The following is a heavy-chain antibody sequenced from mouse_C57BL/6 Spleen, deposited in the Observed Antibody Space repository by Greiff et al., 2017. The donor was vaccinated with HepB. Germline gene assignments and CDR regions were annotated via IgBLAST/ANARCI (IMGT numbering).Heavy chain of an antibody. CDR1: GYTFTSYW. D-gene: IGHD1-2*01. Sequence: QVQLQQSGAELVKPGASVKLSCKASGYTFTSYWMHWVKQRPGQGLEWIGMIHPNSGSTNYNEKFKSKATLTVDKSSSTAYMQLSSLTSEDSAVYYCARNGVLRPWYFDVWGTGTTVTVSS. CDR2: IHPNSGST. V-gene: IGHV1-64*01. J-gene: IGHJ1*03. CDR3: ARNGVLRPWYFDV.